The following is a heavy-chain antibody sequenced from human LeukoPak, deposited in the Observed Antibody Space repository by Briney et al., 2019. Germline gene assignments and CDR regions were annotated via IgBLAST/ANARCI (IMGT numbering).Heavy chain of an antibody. CDR3: ARELLGPAPSIGY. CDR1: GYTFTSYD. V-gene: IGHV1-8*03. J-gene: IGHJ4*02. Sequence: ASVKVSCKASGYTFTSYDINWVRQATGQGLEWMGWINPNSGITVYAQKFQGRVTITRNPSISTAYMELSSLRSEDTAVYYCARELLGPAPSIGYWGQGTLVTVSS. D-gene: IGHD1-26*01. CDR2: INPNSGIT.